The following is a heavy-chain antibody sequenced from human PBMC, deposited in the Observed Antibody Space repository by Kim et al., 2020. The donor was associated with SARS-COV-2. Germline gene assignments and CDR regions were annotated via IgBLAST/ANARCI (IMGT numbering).Heavy chain of an antibody. V-gene: IGHV4-39*01. J-gene: IGHJ3*02. Sequence: SETLSLTCTVSGGSIGSSNNFWGWIRQPPGKGLEWIGSIHSSGSTYFNPSLESRSPLSVDTSKNQFSLRLGSVTAADTAVYYCARGTMPAAAWDDAFDIWGQGTQVSVSS. D-gene: IGHD2-2*01. CDR1: GGSIGSSNNF. CDR3: ARGTMPAAAWDDAFDI. CDR2: IHSSGST.